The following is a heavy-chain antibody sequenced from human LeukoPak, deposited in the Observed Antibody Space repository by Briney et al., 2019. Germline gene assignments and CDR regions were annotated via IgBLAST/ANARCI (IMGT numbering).Heavy chain of an antibody. CDR2: ISGSGGST. D-gene: IGHD3-3*01. CDR1: GFTFSSYA. J-gene: IGHJ1*01. CDR3: AKGLLYEYFQH. V-gene: IGHV3-23*01. Sequence: GGSLRLSCAASGFTFSSYAMSWVRQAPGKGLEWVSAISGSGGSTYYADSVKGRFTISRDNSKNTLYLQMNSLRAVDTAVYYCAKGLLYEYFQHWGQGTLVTVSS.